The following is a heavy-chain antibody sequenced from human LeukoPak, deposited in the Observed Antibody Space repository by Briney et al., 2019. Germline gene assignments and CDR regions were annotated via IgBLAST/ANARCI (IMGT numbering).Heavy chain of an antibody. Sequence: GGSLRPSCAASGFTFSSYAMSWVRQAPGKGLEWVSAISGSGGSTYYADSVKGRFTISRDNSKNTLYLQMNSLRAEDTAVYYCAKDPRIAARPNWLDPWGQGTLVTVSS. CDR1: GFTFSSYA. CDR2: ISGSGGST. V-gene: IGHV3-23*01. D-gene: IGHD6-6*01. J-gene: IGHJ5*02. CDR3: AKDPRIAARPNWLDP.